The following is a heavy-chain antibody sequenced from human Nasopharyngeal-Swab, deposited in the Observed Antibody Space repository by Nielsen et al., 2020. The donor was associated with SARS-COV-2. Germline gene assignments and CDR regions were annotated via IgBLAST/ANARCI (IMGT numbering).Heavy chain of an antibody. J-gene: IGHJ4*02. V-gene: IGHV3-23*01. CDR3: AKDPGSSSSEGYFDY. D-gene: IGHD6-6*01. CDR1: GFTFSSYA. Sequence: GESLKISCAASGFTFSSYAMSWVRQAPGKGLEWVSAISGSGGSTYYEDSVKGRFTISRDNSKNTLYLQMNSLRAEDTAVYYCAKDPGSSSSEGYFDYWGQGTLVTVSS. CDR2: ISGSGGST.